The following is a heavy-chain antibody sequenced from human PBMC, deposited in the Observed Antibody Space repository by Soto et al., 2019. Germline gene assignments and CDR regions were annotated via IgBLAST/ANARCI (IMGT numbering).Heavy chain of an antibody. Sequence: PSETLSLTCTVSGGSISSYYWSWIRQPPGKGLEWIGYIYYSGSTNYNPSLKSRVTISVDTSKNQFSLKLSSVTAADTAIYYCASFNDRSEPAAIPYWGQGTLVTVSS. J-gene: IGHJ4*02. D-gene: IGHD2-21*02. CDR2: IYYSGST. CDR1: GGSISSYY. V-gene: IGHV4-59*12. CDR3: ASFNDRSEPAAIPY.